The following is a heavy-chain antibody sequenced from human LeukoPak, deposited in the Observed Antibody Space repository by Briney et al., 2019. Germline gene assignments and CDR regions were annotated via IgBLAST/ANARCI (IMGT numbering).Heavy chain of an antibody. D-gene: IGHD3-9*01. Sequence: SVKVSCKASGGTFSSYAISWVRQAPGQGLEWMGGIMPIFGSANYAHRFQGRVTITADESTNTAYMELSSLRSEDTAVYYCARATDIVTGYYNNYFDYWGQGTPVTVSS. CDR2: IMPIFGSA. CDR3: ARATDIVTGYYNNYFDY. V-gene: IGHV1-69*13. CDR1: GGTFSSYA. J-gene: IGHJ4*02.